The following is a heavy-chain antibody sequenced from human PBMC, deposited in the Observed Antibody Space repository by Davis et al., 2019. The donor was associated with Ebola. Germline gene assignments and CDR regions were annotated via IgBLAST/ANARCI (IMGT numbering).Heavy chain of an antibody. J-gene: IGHJ6*02. D-gene: IGHD2-15*01. CDR2: IIPIFGTA. V-gene: IGHV1-69*06. CDR1: GGTFSSYA. Sequence: AASVKVSCKASGGTFSSYAISWVRQAPGQGLEWMGGIIPIFGTANYAQKFQGRVTITADKSTSTAYMELSSLRSEDTAVYYCARYCSGSSCHSHYYYYGMDVWGQGTTVTVSS. CDR3: ARYCSGSSCHSHYYYYGMDV.